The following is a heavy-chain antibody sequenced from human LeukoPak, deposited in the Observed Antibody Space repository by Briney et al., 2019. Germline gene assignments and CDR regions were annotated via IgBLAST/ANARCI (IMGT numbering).Heavy chain of an antibody. CDR1: GFTFSSHA. CDR3: AIMHPYYDGSGYWVQ. CDR2: ISTSGGST. V-gene: IGHV3-23*01. Sequence: GGSLRLSCAASGFTFSSHAMSWVRQAPGKGLEWVSGISTSGGSTSYADSVKGRFTISRDNPRNTLYMQMNSLRAEDTALYYCAIMHPYYDGSGYWVQWGQGTLVTVSS. J-gene: IGHJ4*02. D-gene: IGHD3-22*01.